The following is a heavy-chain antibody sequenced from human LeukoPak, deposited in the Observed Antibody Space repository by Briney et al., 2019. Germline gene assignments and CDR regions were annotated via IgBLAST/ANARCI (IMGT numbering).Heavy chain of an antibody. D-gene: IGHD4-17*01. J-gene: IGHJ4*02. CDR3: AKGGGLATVTTSYFDY. V-gene: IGHV3-7*03. CDR2: INQDGSEG. CDR1: GFSFSDYW. Sequence: GGSLRLSCAASGFSFSDYWMDWVRQSPGKGMEWVANINQDGSEGYYADSVKGRFTISRDNAKNSLYLQMNSLRAEDMALYYCAKGGGLATVTTSYFDYWGQGTLVTVSS.